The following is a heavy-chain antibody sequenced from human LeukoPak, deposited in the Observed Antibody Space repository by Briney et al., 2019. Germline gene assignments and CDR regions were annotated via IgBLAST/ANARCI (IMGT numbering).Heavy chain of an antibody. J-gene: IGHJ4*02. CDR1: GLTFSGYS. CDR3: ALYYYDTSGYPSFDY. Sequence: PGGSLRLSCSVSGLTFSGYSMNWVRQAPGKGLEWVSYISASGTTRHYVDSVKGRFTVSRDNAKNSLYLQMNSLRDEDTAVYYCALYYYDTSGYPSFDYWGQGTLVTVSS. V-gene: IGHV3-48*02. CDR2: ISASGTTR. D-gene: IGHD3-22*01.